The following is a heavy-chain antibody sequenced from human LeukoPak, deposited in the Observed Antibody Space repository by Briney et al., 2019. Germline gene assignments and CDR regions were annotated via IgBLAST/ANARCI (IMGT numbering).Heavy chain of an antibody. V-gene: IGHV3-23*01. CDR3: ARTLQYYDFWSGYAHFDY. D-gene: IGHD3-3*01. Sequence: GGSLRLSCAASGFTFSSYSMSWVRQAPGKGLEWVSSISGSGGSTYYADSGKGRFTISRYNSKNTLDLQMNRLRDDDTAVYYCARTLQYYDFWSGYAHFDYWGEGALVTVSS. J-gene: IGHJ4*02. CDR1: GFTFSSYS. CDR2: ISGSGGST.